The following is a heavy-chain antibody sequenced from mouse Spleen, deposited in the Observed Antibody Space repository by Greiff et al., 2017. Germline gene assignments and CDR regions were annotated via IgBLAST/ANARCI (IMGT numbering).Heavy chain of an antibody. CDR1: GFSLTSYG. Sequence: VKLMESGPGLVQPSQSLSITCTVSGFSLTSYGVHWVRQSPGKGLEWLGVIWSGGSTDYNAAFISRLSISKDNSKSQVFFKMNSLQADDTAIYYCAGSLLRLRWFAYWGQGTLVTVSA. V-gene: IGHV2-2*01. CDR3: AGSLLRLRWFAY. CDR2: IWSGGST. J-gene: IGHJ3*01. D-gene: IGHD1-2*01.